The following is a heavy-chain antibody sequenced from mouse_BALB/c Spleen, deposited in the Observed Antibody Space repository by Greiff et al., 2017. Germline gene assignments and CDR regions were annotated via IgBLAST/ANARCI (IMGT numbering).Heavy chain of an antibody. V-gene: IGHV1-67*01. D-gene: IGHD2-1*01. Sequence: VKLQESGPELVRPGVSVKISCKGSGYTFTDYAMHWVKQSHAKSLEWIGVISTYYGNTNYNQKFKGKATMTVDKSSSTAYMELARLTSEDSAIYYCARGGNHYAMDYWGQGTSVTVSS. CDR3: ARGGNHYAMDY. CDR2: ISTYYGNT. CDR1: GYTFTDYA. J-gene: IGHJ4*01.